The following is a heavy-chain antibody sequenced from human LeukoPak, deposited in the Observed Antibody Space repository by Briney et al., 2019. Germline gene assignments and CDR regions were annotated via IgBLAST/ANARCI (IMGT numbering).Heavy chain of an antibody. V-gene: IGHV1-2*02. CDR2: INPNSGGT. J-gene: IGHJ4*02. Sequence: ASVKVSCKASGYTFTGYYMHWVRQAPGQGLEWMGWINPNSGGTNYAQKLQGRVTMTTDTSTSTAYMELRSLKSDDTAVYYCARDGPRYCSSTSCWPFDYWGQGTLVTVSS. CDR3: ARDGPRYCSSTSCWPFDY. CDR1: GYTFTGYY. D-gene: IGHD2-2*01.